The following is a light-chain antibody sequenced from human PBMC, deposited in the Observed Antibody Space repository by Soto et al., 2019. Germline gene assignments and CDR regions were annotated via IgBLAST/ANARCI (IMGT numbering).Light chain of an antibody. CDR2: GAS. CDR1: QSVSSSY. J-gene: IGKJ2*01. V-gene: IGKV3-20*01. CDR3: PQYGSSPPYT. Sequence: IVLTQSPGTLSLSPGERATLSCRASQSVSSSYLAWYQQKPGQAPRLLIYGASSRATGIPDRFSGSGSGTDFTLTISRLEPEDFAVYYCPQYGSSPPYTFGQGTKLEIK.